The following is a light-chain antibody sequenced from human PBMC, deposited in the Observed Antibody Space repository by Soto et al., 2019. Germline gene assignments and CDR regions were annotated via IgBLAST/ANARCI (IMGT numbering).Light chain of an antibody. V-gene: IGKV3-20*01. J-gene: IGKJ2*01. CDR3: QQYGGSPMYT. CDR1: QSVSSN. CDR2: GAS. Sequence: EIVMTQSPATLSVSPGERATLSCRASQSVSSNLAWYQQKPGQAPRLLISGASRRATGIPDRFSGSGSGTDFTLTISRLEPEDLAVYYCQQYGGSPMYTFGQGTKLEI.